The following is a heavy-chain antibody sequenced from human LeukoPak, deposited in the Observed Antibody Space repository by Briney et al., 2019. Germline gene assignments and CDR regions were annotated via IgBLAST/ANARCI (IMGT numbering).Heavy chain of an antibody. Sequence: PGRSLRLSCAASGFTFSSYAMHWVRQAPGKGLELVAVISYDGSNKYYAESVKVRFTIYRDNSKNTLYLQMNSLRAEDTAVFFCSRERPGYDILTGYSGSYYYGMDVWGQGTTVTVSS. CDR1: GFTFSSYA. D-gene: IGHD3-9*01. J-gene: IGHJ6*02. CDR3: SRERPGYDILTGYSGSYYYGMDV. CDR2: ISYDGSNK. V-gene: IGHV3-30-3*01.